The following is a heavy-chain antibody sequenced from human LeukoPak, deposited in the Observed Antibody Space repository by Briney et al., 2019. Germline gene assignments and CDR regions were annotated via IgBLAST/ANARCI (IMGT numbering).Heavy chain of an antibody. Sequence: PGGSLRLSCAASGFTFSSYAMRWVRQAPGKGLEWVSAISGSGGSTYYADSVKGRFTISRDNSKNTLYLQMNSLRAEDTAVYYCAKVYCSGGSCPKTPANWFDPWGQGTLVTLSS. CDR3: AKVYCSGGSCPKTPANWFDP. D-gene: IGHD2-15*01. CDR1: GFTFSSYA. V-gene: IGHV3-23*01. CDR2: ISGSGGST. J-gene: IGHJ5*02.